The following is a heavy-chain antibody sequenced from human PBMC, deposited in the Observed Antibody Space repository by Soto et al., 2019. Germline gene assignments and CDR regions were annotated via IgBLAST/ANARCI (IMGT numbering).Heavy chain of an antibody. CDR2: ISAYNGNT. J-gene: IGHJ4*02. Sequence: ASVKVSCKASGGTFSSYGISWVRQAPGQGLEWMGWISAYNGNTNYAQKLQGRVTMTTDTSTSTAYMELRSLRSDDTAVYYCARGIAVAGNKNFDYWGQGTLVTSPQ. CDR3: ARGIAVAGNKNFDY. V-gene: IGHV1-18*01. CDR1: GGTFSSYG. D-gene: IGHD6-19*01.